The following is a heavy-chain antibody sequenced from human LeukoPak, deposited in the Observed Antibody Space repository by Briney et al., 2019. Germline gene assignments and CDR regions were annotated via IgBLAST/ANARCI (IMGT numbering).Heavy chain of an antibody. CDR1: GGSISSYY. D-gene: IGHD1-26*01. CDR2: IYYSGST. V-gene: IGHV4-59*08. CDR3: ARNPFRSGTRLYYFDS. Sequence: PSETLSLTCTVSGGSISSYYWSWIRQPPGKGLEWIGYIYYSGSTNYNPSLKSRVTISVDTSKNQFSLKLSSVTAADTAVYYCARNPFRSGTRLYYFDSWGQGTLVTVSS. J-gene: IGHJ4*02.